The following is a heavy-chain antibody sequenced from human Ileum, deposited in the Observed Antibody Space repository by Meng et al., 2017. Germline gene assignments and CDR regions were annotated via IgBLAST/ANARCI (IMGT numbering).Heavy chain of an antibody. CDR2: IYLGATN. CDR3: AKNGRDRSFDY. J-gene: IGHJ4*02. V-gene: IGHV4-4*02. D-gene: IGHD3-16*02. Sequence: QALLPESGPGLVEPSGTLSLTCVVSGDSISSSNWWSWLRQSPEKGLEWIGEIYLGATNNYHPSLESRVTMSVDKSKNQYSLDLTSVTAADTAVYHCAKNGRDRSFDYWGQGILVTVSS. CDR1: GDSISSSNW.